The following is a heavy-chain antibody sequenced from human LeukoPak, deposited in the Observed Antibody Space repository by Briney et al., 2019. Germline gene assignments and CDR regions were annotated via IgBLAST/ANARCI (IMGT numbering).Heavy chain of an antibody. CDR1: GGTFSSYA. Sequence: ASVKVSCKASGGTFSSYAISWVRQAPGQGLGWMGRIIPILGIANYAQKFQGRVTITADKSTSTAYMELSSLRSEDTAVYYCARSGVPGGNWFDPWGQGTLVTVSS. CDR3: ARSGVPGGNWFDP. CDR2: IIPILGIA. J-gene: IGHJ5*02. V-gene: IGHV1-69*04. D-gene: IGHD2-8*01.